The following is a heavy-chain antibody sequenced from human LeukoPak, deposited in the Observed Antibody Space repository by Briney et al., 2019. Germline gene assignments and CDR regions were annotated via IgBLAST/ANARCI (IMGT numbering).Heavy chain of an antibody. CDR3: AKDQGYYDSLVVFDY. D-gene: IGHD3-22*01. CDR1: GFAFSSYG. Sequence: GRSLRLSCAASGFAFSSYGMHWVRQAPGKGLEWVAVISYDGSNKYYADSVKGRFTISRDNSKNTLYLQMNSLRAEDTAVYYCAKDQGYYDSLVVFDYWGQGTLVTVSS. J-gene: IGHJ4*02. CDR2: ISYDGSNK. V-gene: IGHV3-30*18.